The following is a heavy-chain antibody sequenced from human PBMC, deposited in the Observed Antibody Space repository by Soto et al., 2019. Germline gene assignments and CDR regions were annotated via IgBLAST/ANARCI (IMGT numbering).Heavy chain of an antibody. J-gene: IGHJ6*02. Sequence: QVQLVQSGAEVRKPGSSVRVSCRASGGSFSTYAISWVRQAPGQGLEWMGGIVPVFGTPNYAQKFQDRVIIAADESTTTAYMELSSLRSDDTAIYYCARKAIIPGRPSGMDYYLPMDVWGQGTTVTVSS. CDR1: GGSFSTYA. CDR2: IVPVFGTP. V-gene: IGHV1-69*01. CDR3: ARKAIIPGRPSGMDYYLPMDV. D-gene: IGHD2-21*02.